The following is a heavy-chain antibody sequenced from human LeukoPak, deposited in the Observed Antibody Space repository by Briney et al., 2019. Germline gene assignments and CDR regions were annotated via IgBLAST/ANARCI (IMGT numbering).Heavy chain of an antibody. D-gene: IGHD1-26*01. Sequence: SETLSLTCTVSGGSLSRYYWGWIRQPPGKGLEWIGYIYSTGSTNSNPSLKSRVTISIDTSRNQFSLRLTSVTAADTAVYYCARHESAVGALFYWGQGTLVTVSS. J-gene: IGHJ4*02. CDR3: ARHESAVGALFY. CDR2: IYSTGST. CDR1: GGSLSRYY. V-gene: IGHV4-59*08.